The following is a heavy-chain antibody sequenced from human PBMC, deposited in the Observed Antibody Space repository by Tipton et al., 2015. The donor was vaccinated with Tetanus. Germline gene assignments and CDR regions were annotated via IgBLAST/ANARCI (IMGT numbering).Heavy chain of an antibody. CDR2: ISGGYNRT. CDR3: AKEALGVMDV. V-gene: IGHV3-23*01. J-gene: IGHJ6*03. Sequence: SLRLSCAASGFTFRSYTLNWVRRAPGKGPEWVSAISGGYNRTYYADSVKGRFTISRDNSKSTLYLQLNSLRAEDTAIYYCAKEALGVMDVWGKGTTVAVSS. CDR1: GFTFRSYT.